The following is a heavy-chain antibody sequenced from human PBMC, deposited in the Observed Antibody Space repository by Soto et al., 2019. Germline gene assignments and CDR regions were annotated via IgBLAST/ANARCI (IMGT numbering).Heavy chain of an antibody. CDR1: GYTFTGYY. D-gene: IGHD1-26*01. CDR3: ARGAFSDDDDTFDI. Sequence: GASVKVSCKASGYTFTGYYMHWVRQAPGQGLEWMGWINPNSGGTNYAQKFQGWVTMTRDTSISTAYMELSRLRSDDTAVYYCARGAFSDDDDTFDIWGQGTMVTVSS. V-gene: IGHV1-2*04. J-gene: IGHJ3*02. CDR2: INPNSGGT.